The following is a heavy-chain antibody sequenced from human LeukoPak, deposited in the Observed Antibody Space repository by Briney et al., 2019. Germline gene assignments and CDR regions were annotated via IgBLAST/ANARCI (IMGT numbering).Heavy chain of an antibody. CDR3: ARDERPREMLVVLPGL. CDR2: ISYDSSNK. Sequence: PGRSLRLSCAASGFTFTSYPMHWVRQAPGKGLEWVAVISYDSSNKYYADSVKGRFTLSRDNSKNTLYLQMNSLRAEDTAVYYCARDERPREMLVVLPGLWGQGTMVTVSS. CDR1: GFTFTSYP. V-gene: IGHV3-30-3*01. J-gene: IGHJ3*01. D-gene: IGHD2-21*01.